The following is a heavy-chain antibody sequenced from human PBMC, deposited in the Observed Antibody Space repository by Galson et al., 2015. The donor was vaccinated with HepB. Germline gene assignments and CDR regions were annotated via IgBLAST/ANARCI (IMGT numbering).Heavy chain of an antibody. Sequence: SLRLSCAASAFTFSDYTMSWVRQAPGKGLEWLSVISGAGGSAFYADSVEGRFVTSSDHSKTPLYLQINSLRAEDTAVYFCARGPECSSPSCYQNWFDPWGQGTLVTVSS. CDR1: AFTFSDYT. J-gene: IGHJ5*02. CDR2: ISGAGGSA. D-gene: IGHD2-2*01. V-gene: IGHV3-23*01. CDR3: ARGPECSSPSCYQNWFDP.